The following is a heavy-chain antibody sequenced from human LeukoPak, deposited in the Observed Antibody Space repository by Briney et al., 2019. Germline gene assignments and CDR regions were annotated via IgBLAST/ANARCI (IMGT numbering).Heavy chain of an antibody. V-gene: IGHV3-7*01. J-gene: IGHJ4*02. CDR3: VRDLGHSRHYFEY. D-gene: IGHD7-27*01. Sequence: GGSLRLSCAASGFTFNSFFLNWVRLTPGRELEWVACISQDGSETFYMDSVRGRFTISRDNTKNSLYLQTDSLRAEDTAVYFCVRDLGHSRHYFEYWGQGALVTVSS. CDR1: GFTFNSFF. CDR2: ISQDGSET.